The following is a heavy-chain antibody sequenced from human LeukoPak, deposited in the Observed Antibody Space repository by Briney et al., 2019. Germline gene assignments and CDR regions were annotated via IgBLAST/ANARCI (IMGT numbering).Heavy chain of an antibody. CDR2: INTDGSST. D-gene: IGHD2-2*02. J-gene: IGHJ5*02. CDR3: ARKYCSSTSCYRGEWFDP. CDR1: GFTFSSYW. V-gene: IGHV3-74*01. Sequence: QPGGSLRLSCAASGFTFSSYWMHWVRQAPGKGLVWVSRINTDGSSTSYADSVKGRFTISRDNAKNTLYLQMNSLRAEDTAVYYCARKYCSSTSCYRGEWFDPWGQGTLVTVSS.